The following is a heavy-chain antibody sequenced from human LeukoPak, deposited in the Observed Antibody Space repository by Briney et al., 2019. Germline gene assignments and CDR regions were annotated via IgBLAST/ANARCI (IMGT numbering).Heavy chain of an antibody. CDR3: AGVHYYRSGSYYRGAFDI. Sequence: SVKVSCKPSVGTFSSYAISWVRQAPGQGLEGMGGIIPIFGTANYPQNLHGTVTITADKATSTAYMELSSLRSEDTAVYYCAGVHYYRSGSYYRGAFDIWGQGTMVTVSS. CDR1: VGTFSSYA. D-gene: IGHD3-10*01. CDR2: IIPIFGTA. J-gene: IGHJ3*02. V-gene: IGHV1-69*06.